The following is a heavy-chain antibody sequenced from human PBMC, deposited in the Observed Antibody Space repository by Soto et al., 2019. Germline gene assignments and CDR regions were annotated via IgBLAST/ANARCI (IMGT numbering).Heavy chain of an antibody. Sequence: QVQLVQSGAEVKKPGASVKVSCKASGYTFTGYYMHWVRQAPGQGLEWMGWINPNSGGTNYAQKFQGRVTMTRDTSISTDYMELSRLRSDDTAVYYCARSSGLPDENYGMDVWGQGTTVTVSS. CDR2: INPNSGGT. CDR3: ARSSGLPDENYGMDV. D-gene: IGHD3-3*01. J-gene: IGHJ6*02. CDR1: GYTFTGYY. V-gene: IGHV1-2*02.